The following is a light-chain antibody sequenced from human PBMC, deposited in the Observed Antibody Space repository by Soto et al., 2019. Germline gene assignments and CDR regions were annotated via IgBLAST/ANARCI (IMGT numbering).Light chain of an antibody. V-gene: IGKV3-20*01. CDR3: HQFGSSPPT. J-gene: IGKJ1*01. Sequence: EIVLTQSPGALSLSPGERATLSCRASQSFSSNYLAWYQQKPGQAPRLLIYGASSGATGIPDRFSASGSGTDFTLTISTLEPEDFAVYFCHQFGSSPPTFGPGTRVEI. CDR1: QSFSSNY. CDR2: GAS.